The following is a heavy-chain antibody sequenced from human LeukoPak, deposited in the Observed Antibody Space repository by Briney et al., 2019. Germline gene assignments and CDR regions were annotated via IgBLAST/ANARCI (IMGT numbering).Heavy chain of an antibody. Sequence: SETLSLTCAVYGGSFSDYFWSWIRQPPGKGLEWIGEISHSGSTTYNPSLKSRVTISVDTSKNQFSLKLSSVTAADTAVYYCAREGSGRYYYGLDVWGQGTTVTVSS. V-gene: IGHV4-34*01. J-gene: IGHJ6*02. D-gene: IGHD2-15*01. CDR2: ISHSGST. CDR3: AREGSGRYYYGLDV. CDR1: GGSFSDYF.